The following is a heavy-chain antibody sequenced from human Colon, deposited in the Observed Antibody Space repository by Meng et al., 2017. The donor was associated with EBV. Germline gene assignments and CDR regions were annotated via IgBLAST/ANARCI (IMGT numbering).Heavy chain of an antibody. V-gene: IGHV4-4*02. D-gene: IGHD2-21*02. J-gene: IGHJ4*02. Sequence: QGAVPSSVKPSGPLSLTRAGSGGSLSSRSWWSWVRQPPGKGLEWIGEIYHSGSTNYNPSLKSRVTISVDESKNQFSLRLSSVTAADTAVYYCARVGAYCGGDCYHPRWGQGTLVTVSS. CDR3: ARVGAYCGGDCYHPR. CDR1: GGSLSSRSW. CDR2: IYHSGST.